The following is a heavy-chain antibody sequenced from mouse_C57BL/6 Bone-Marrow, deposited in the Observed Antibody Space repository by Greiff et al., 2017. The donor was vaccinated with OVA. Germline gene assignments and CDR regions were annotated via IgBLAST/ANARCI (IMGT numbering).Heavy chain of an antibody. D-gene: IGHD2-12*01. Sequence: QVQLQQPGAELVRPGTSVKLSCKASGYTFTSYWMHWVKQRPGQGLEWIGVIDPSDSYTNYNQKFKGKATLTVDTSSSTAYMQLSSLTSEDSVVYYCAREGLLYAMDYWGQGTSVTVSS. CDR3: AREGLLYAMDY. J-gene: IGHJ4*01. V-gene: IGHV1-59*01. CDR1: GYTFTSYW. CDR2: IDPSDSYT.